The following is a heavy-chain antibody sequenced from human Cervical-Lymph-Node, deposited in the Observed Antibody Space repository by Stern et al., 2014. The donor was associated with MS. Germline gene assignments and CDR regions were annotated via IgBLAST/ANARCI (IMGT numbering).Heavy chain of an antibody. CDR1: GGTFNNYA. V-gene: IGHV1-69*17. D-gene: IGHD1-26*01. CDR2: IIPMFAMT. J-gene: IGHJ6*02. CDR3: ATHSVIGTSYYYGMDV. Sequence: VQLVQSGAEVKKPGSSVKVPCKASGGTFNNYAFSWVRQAPGQGLEWMGGIIPMFAMTDYAQNFQGRLTITADRSTSTAYMELNSLRSEDTAVYYCATHSVIGTSYYYGMDVWGQGTTVTVSS.